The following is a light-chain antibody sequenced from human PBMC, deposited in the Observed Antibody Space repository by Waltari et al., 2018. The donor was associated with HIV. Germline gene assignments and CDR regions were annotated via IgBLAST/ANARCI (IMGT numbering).Light chain of an antibody. J-gene: IGLJ1*01. CDR3: CAYAAGHVSYV. Sequence: QSALTQPPSVSGSPGQSVSISCSGTTSAVGFYDYVSWYQQYPGKAPKLILFDVNQRPSGVPERFSGSKSGNTASLTISGLQTEDEADYFCCAYAAGHVSYVFGNGTAVAVL. CDR1: TSAVGFYDY. V-gene: IGLV2-11*01. CDR2: DVN.